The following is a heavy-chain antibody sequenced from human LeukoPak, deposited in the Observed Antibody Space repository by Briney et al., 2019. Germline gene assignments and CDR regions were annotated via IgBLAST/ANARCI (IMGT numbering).Heavy chain of an antibody. CDR2: ISNDGSNK. Sequence: PGGSLRLSCAASGFTFSSYGINWVRQAPGKGLERVAVISNDGSNKYYADSVRGRFAISRDDSTNTVYLHMNSLRDEDTALYHCVREAGYCAPVCVKTNWFDPWGQGTLVTVSS. CDR1: GFTFSSYG. CDR3: VREAGYCAPVCVKTNWFDP. V-gene: IGHV3-30*03. D-gene: IGHD2-15*01. J-gene: IGHJ5*02.